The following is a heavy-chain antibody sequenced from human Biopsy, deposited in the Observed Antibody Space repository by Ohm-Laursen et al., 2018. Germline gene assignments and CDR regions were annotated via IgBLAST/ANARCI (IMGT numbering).Heavy chain of an antibody. Sequence: SLRLSCAAPGFTVSDNHISWIRQAPGKGLQWVSLIYSDGNTYYADSVKGRFTISRDIPRNTLYLQMNSLRAEDTAVYYCARGPGKLWSGYYTWGQGSLVSVSP. V-gene: IGHV3-53*01. J-gene: IGHJ5*02. CDR2: IYSDGNT. CDR1: GFTVSDNH. CDR3: ARGPGKLWSGYYT. D-gene: IGHD3-3*01.